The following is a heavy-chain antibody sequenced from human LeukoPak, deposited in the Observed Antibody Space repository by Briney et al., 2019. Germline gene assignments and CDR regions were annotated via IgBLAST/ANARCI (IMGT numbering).Heavy chain of an antibody. CDR1: GGSFSGYY. CDR3: ASKREGHNGFAP. CDR2: SNHGGST. V-gene: IGHV4-34*01. D-gene: IGHD5-24*01. J-gene: IGHJ5*02. Sequence: PSETLSLTCAVYGGSFSGYYWTWIRQSPGKGQEWIGESNHGGSTNFNASLKSRVTLSVDTSRNQFSLKLDSVTAADTSVYYCASKREGHNGFAPWGQGPLVPVSS.